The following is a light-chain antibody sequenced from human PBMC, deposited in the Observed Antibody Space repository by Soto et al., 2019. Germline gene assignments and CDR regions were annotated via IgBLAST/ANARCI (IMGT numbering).Light chain of an antibody. CDR1: RSDIGGYNL. CDR2: EGR. Sequence: QSVLTQPASVSGSPGQSITISCTGTRSDIGGYNLVSWYQQYPGNAPKLIIFEGRERPSGVSNRFSGSKSGNTASLTISGLQAEDEADYYCSSHNPTGTLQIFGRGTKVTVL. J-gene: IGLJ1*01. V-gene: IGLV2-14*02. CDR3: SSHNPTGTLQI.